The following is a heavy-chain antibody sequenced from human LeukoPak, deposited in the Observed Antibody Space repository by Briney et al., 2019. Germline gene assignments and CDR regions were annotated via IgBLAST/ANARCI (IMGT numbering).Heavy chain of an antibody. CDR2: IHYTGTT. Sequence: PSETLSLTCTLPGDSIISTTYHWGWTRQPPGKGLEWIGSIHYTGTTYYRPSLKSRLTISVDTSKNQFSLRLSSVTASDTALYYCAAEMSSAARYWGQGTLVTVSS. CDR3: AAEMSSAARY. D-gene: IGHD2-2*01. J-gene: IGHJ4*02. CDR1: GDSIISTTYH. V-gene: IGHV4-39*01.